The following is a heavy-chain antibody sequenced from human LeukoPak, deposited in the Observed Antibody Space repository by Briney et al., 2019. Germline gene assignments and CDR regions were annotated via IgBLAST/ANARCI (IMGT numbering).Heavy chain of an antibody. J-gene: IGHJ4*02. CDR2: INHSGST. D-gene: IGHD1-26*01. Sequence: SETLSLTCAVYGGSFSGYYWSWIRQPPGKGLEWIGEINHSGSTNYNPSLKSRVTISVDTSKNQFSLKLSSVTAADTAVYYCAREMGATKGFDYWGQGTLVTVSS. V-gene: IGHV4-34*01. CDR1: GGSFSGYY. CDR3: AREMGATKGFDY.